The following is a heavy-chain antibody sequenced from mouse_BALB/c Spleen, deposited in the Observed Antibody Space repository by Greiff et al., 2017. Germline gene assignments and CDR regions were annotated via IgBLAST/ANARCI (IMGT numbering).Heavy chain of an antibody. Sequence: QVQLQQSGPGLVAPSQSLSITCTVSGFSLSRYSVHWVRQPPGKGLEWLGMIWGGGITDYNSALKSRLSISKDNSKSQVFLKMNSLQTDDTAMYYCARRGYGYDGYYAMDYWGQGTSVTVSS. CDR2: IWGGGIT. CDR3: ARRGYGYDGYYAMDY. CDR1: GFSLSRYS. J-gene: IGHJ4*01. D-gene: IGHD2-2*01. V-gene: IGHV2-6-4*01.